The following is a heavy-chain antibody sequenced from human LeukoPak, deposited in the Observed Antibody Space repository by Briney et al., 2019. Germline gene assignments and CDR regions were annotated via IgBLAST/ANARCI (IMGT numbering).Heavy chain of an antibody. CDR2: IIPIFDTP. Sequence: ASVKVSCKASGGTFSNYAIGWVRQAPGQGLEWMGGIIPIFDTPNYAQKFQGRVTITADKSTSTAYMELSSLSSEDTAMYFCARDRRLRRKGFDPWGQGTLVTVSS. D-gene: IGHD3-16*01. J-gene: IGHJ5*02. CDR3: ARDRRLRRKGFDP. V-gene: IGHV1-69*06. CDR1: GGTFSNYA.